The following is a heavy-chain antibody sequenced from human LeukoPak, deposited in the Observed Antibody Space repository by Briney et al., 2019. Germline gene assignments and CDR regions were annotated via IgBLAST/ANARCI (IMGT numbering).Heavy chain of an antibody. Sequence: GGSLRLSCEASGFTFSTYNMNWVRQAPGKRLEWVSSITSTSSYVFYADSVKGRFTISRDNAKNSLYLQMNSLRAEDTAVYYCARDGAVVATIRFDYWGQGTLVTVSS. J-gene: IGHJ4*02. CDR3: ARDGAVVATIRFDY. CDR1: GFTFSTYN. D-gene: IGHD5-12*01. V-gene: IGHV3-21*01. CDR2: ITSTSSYV.